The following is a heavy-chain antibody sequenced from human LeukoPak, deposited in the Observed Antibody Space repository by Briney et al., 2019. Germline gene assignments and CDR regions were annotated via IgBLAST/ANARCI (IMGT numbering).Heavy chain of an antibody. CDR3: ARAGSGWSFDY. CDR2: VYYSGST. V-gene: IGHV4-59*01. CDR1: GVSISSYY. D-gene: IGHD6-19*01. J-gene: IGHJ4*02. Sequence: SETVSLTCTVSGVSISSYYWSWIRQPPGKGLEWIGYVYYSGSTNYSPSLKSRVTISIDTSKNQFSLNLSSVTAADTAVYYCARAGSGWSFDYWGQGALVTVSS.